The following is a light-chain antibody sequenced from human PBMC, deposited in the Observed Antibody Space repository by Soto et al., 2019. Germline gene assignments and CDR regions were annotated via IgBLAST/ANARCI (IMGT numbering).Light chain of an antibody. CDR2: EVS. Sequence: QSALTQPASVSGSPGQSITISCTGTSSDVGGYNYVSWYQQHPGKAPKLKIDEVSNRPSGVSDRFSGSKSGNTASLTISGLQAEDEADYYCSSFTSINTWVFGGGTKLTVL. J-gene: IGLJ3*02. CDR3: SSFTSINTWV. CDR1: SSDVGGYNY. V-gene: IGLV2-14*01.